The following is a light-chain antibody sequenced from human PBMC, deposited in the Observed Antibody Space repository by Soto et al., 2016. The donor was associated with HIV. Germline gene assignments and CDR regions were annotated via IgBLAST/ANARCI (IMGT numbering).Light chain of an antibody. CDR1: QDIFNY. CDR3: QQSGT. J-gene: IGKJ2*01. CDR2: AAI. V-gene: IGKV1-27*01. Sequence: DIQLTQSPSSLSASIGGTVSITCRASQDIFNYLAWYQQKPGEVPKLLIFAAISLHSGVPSRFSGRGSGTQFTLTISSLQPEDIATYYCQQSGTFGQGTKLEIK.